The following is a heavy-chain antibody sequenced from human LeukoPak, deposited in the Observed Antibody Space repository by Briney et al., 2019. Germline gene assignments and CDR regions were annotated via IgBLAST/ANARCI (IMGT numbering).Heavy chain of an antibody. Sequence: ASVKVSCKASGYTFTSYGISWVRQAPGQGLEWMGWISAYNGNTDYAQKLQGRVTMTTDTSTSTAYMELRSLRSDDTAVYYCARDIVVVPAAYYYYGMDVWGQGTTVTVSS. CDR1: GYTFTSYG. V-gene: IGHV1-18*01. CDR3: ARDIVVVPAAYYYYGMDV. J-gene: IGHJ6*02. CDR2: ISAYNGNT. D-gene: IGHD2-2*01.